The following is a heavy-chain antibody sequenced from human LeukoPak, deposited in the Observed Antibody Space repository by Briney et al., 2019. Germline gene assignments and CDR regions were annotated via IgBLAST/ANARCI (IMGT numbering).Heavy chain of an antibody. CDR1: GYTFTSYY. CDR2: INPSGGNT. V-gene: IGHV1-46*01. J-gene: IGHJ4*02. Sequence: ASVKVSCKASGYTFTSYYMRWVRQAPGQGLEWMGIINPSGGNTSYAQKFQGRVTMTRDTSTSTVYMELSSLRSEDTAVYYCARGATHRGIWSGYYFDYWGQGTLVTVSS. CDR3: ARGATHRGIWSGYYFDY. D-gene: IGHD3-3*01.